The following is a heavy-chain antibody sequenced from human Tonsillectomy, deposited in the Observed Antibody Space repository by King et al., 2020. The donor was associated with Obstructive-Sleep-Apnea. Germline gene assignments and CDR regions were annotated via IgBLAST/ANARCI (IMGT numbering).Heavy chain of an antibody. Sequence: VQLVESGAEVKKPGASVMVSCKASGFSFTSYYLHWVRQAPGQGLEWMGIINPSGGSTSYAQKFQGRVTMTSDTSTSTVYMELSSLSSEDTAVYYCAWSXXFVDWLLXVXXXXQGTLVTVSS. D-gene: IGHD3-9*01. CDR1: GFSFTSYY. V-gene: IGHV1-46*03. CDR3: AWSXXFVDWLLXVXX. J-gene: IGHJ4*02. CDR2: INPSGGST.